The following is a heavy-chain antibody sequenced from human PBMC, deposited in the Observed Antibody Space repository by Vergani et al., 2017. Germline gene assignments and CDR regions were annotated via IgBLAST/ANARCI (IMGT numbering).Heavy chain of an antibody. CDR3: AKDLSGSSSAFDI. V-gene: IGHV3-9*01. Sequence: EVQLVESGGGLVQPGRSLRLSCAASGFTLDDYAMHWVRQAPGKGLEWVSGISWNSGSIGYADSVKGRFTSSRDNAKNSLYLQMNSLRAEDTAVYYCAKDLSGSSSAFDIWGQGTMVTVSS. D-gene: IGHD6-6*01. J-gene: IGHJ3*02. CDR2: ISWNSGSI. CDR1: GFTLDDYA.